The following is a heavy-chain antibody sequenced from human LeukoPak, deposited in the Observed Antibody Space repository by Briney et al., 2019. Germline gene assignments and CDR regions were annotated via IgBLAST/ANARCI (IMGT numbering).Heavy chain of an antibody. D-gene: IGHD2-2*01. J-gene: IGHJ6*02. CDR3: ARGNHGGYCSSTSCYASSNYYGMDV. V-gene: IGHV4-34*01. CDR2: INHSGST. Sequence: KPSETLSLTCAVYGGSFSGYYWSWIRQPPGKGLEWIGEINHSGSTNYNPSLKSRVTISVDTSKNQFSLKLSPVTAADTAVYYCARGNHGGYCSSTSCYASSNYYGMDVWGQGTTVTVSS. CDR1: GGSFSGYY.